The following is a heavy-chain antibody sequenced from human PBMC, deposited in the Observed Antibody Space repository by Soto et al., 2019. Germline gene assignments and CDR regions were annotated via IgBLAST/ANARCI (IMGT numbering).Heavy chain of an antibody. CDR1: GFTVSNSY. V-gene: IGHV3-66*01. CDR3: ARIYESSGYWAPFNDY. Sequence: GGSLRLSCAGSGFTVSNSYMSWVRQAPGKGLEWVSFIYSGGSTYYADSVKGRLTISRDNAKNLLYLQMNSLRAEDTAVYYCARIYESSGYWAPFNDYWGQGTLVTVSS. J-gene: IGHJ4*02. CDR2: IYSGGST. D-gene: IGHD3-22*01.